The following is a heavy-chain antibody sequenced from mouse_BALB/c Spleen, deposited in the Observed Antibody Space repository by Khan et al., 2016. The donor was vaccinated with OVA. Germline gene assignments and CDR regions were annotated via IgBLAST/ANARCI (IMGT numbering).Heavy chain of an antibody. Sequence: EVKLLESGPGLVKPSQSLSLTCTVTGYSITSEYAWNWIRQFPGNKLEWMGYINYSGNTRFNPSLKSRTSITRDTSKNQFFLQLNSVTTEDTATYYCEREDCYDYDPFPYWGQGTLVTVAA. CDR3: EREDCYDYDPFPY. J-gene: IGHJ3*01. D-gene: IGHD2-4*01. V-gene: IGHV3-2*02. CDR2: INYSGNT. CDR1: GYSITSEYA.